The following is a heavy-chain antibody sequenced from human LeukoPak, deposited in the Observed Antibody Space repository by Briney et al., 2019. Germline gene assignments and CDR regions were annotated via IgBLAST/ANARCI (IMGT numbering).Heavy chain of an antibody. V-gene: IGHV4-61*02. D-gene: IGHD5-18*01. J-gene: IGHJ3*02. CDR1: GDSISSGDYY. CDR3: ARPRGRRVDTAMVKAFDI. Sequence: SETLSLTCTVSGDSISSGDYYWSWIRQPAGKGLEWIGRISSSGSTNYNPSLKSRVTISVDTSKNQFSLKLSSVTAADTAVYYCARPRGRRVDTAMVKAFDIWGQGTMVTVSS. CDR2: ISSSGST.